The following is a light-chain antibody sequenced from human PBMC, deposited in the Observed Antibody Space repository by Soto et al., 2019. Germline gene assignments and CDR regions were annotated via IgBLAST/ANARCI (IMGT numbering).Light chain of an antibody. CDR1: SSDVGGYNY. J-gene: IGLJ2*01. CDR3: SSYAGSNNLV. V-gene: IGLV2-8*01. CDR2: EVS. Sequence: QSVLTQPPSASGSPGQAVTISCTGTSSDVGGYNYVSWYQQHPGKATKLMIYEVSKRPSGVPDRFSGYKSGNTACLTVSGLQDEDEADYYCSSYAGSNNLVFGGGTKFTVL.